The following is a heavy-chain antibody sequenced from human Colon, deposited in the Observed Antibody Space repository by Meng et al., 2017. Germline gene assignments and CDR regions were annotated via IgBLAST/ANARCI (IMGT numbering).Heavy chain of an antibody. V-gene: IGHV4-4*02. CDR3: ARVTYDDSRGYYGTDY. CDR2: IHHSETT. J-gene: IGHJ4*02. CDR1: GDSITSTKW. D-gene: IGHD3-22*01. Sequence: QVQLLESGPGLVKPSETLSLTCAVSGDSITSTKWWNWVRQPPGKRLEWIGEIHHSETTNYNPSLESRVTISIDNSKNQFSLKLDSVTAADTAVYYCARVTYDDSRGYYGTDYWGQGTLVTVSS.